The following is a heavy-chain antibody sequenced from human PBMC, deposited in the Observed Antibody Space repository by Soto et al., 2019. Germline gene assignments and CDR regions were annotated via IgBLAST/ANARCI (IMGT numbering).Heavy chain of an antibody. V-gene: IGHV5-10-1*01. CDR1: GDNFINHW. D-gene: IGHD2-15*01. CDR2: IDPSDSYT. J-gene: IGHJ3*02. CDR3: ASKKLGDCNGGRCPHDAFDI. Sequence: PGESLRISCKGSGDNFINHWISWVRQMPGKGLEWMGRIDPSDSYTNFSPSFQGHVTISADKSISTVYLQWSSLRASDTALYFCASKKLGDCNGGRCPHDAFDIWGQGTLVSVSS.